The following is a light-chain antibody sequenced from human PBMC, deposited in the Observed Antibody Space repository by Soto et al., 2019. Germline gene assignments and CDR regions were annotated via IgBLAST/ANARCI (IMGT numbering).Light chain of an antibody. CDR3: QQYET. J-gene: IGKJ2*01. Sequence: EIVLTQSPGTLSLSPGERATLSCRASQSVSSTYLAWYQQKPGQAPRLLIYGASSRATGIPDRFSGSGSGTDFTLTISRLGPEDFAVYYCQQYETFGQGTKLEIK. CDR2: GAS. V-gene: IGKV3-20*01. CDR1: QSVSSTY.